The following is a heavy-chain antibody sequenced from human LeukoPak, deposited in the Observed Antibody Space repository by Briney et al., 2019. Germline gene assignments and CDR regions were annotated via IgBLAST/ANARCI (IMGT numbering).Heavy chain of an antibody. CDR1: GGSFSGYY. V-gene: IGHV4-34*01. D-gene: IGHD3-10*01. Sequence: PSETLSLTCVVYGGSFSGYYWGWIRQPPGKGLEWIGRIYYSGSTYYNPSLKSRVTISVDTSKNQFSLKLSSVTAADTAVYYCARLTMVRYYYYYYGMDVWGQGTTVTVSS. J-gene: IGHJ6*02. CDR3: ARLTMVRYYYYYYGMDV. CDR2: IYYSGST.